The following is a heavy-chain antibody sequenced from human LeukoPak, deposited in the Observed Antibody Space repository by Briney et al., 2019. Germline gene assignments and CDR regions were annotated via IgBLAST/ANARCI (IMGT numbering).Heavy chain of an antibody. CDR2: IYYSGST. Sequence: PSETLSLTCTVSGVSISSGDYYWSWIRQPPGKGLEWIVYIYYSGSTYYNPSLKSRVTISVDTSKNQFSLKLSSVTAADTAVYYCARGSFVVGSLNWFDPWGQGTLVTVSS. CDR3: ARGSFVVGSLNWFDP. CDR1: GVSISSGDYY. V-gene: IGHV4-30-4*01. D-gene: IGHD2-15*01. J-gene: IGHJ5*02.